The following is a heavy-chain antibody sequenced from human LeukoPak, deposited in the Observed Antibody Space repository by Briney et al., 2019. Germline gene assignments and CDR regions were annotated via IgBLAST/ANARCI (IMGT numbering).Heavy chain of an antibody. CDR3: AKDRSCSSTSCYASYYYYYGMDV. CDR1: GFTFSSYA. J-gene: IGHJ6*02. CDR2: ISGSGGST. V-gene: IGHV3-23*01. D-gene: IGHD2-2*01. Sequence: GGSLRLSCAASGFTFSSYAMSWVRQAPGKGLEWVSAISGSGGSTYYADSVKGRFTISRDNSKNTLYLQMNSLRAEDTAVYYCAKDRSCSSTSCYASYYYYYGMDVWGQGTTVTVSS.